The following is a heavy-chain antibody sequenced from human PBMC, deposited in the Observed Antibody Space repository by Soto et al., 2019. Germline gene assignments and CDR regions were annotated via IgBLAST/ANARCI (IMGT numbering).Heavy chain of an antibody. D-gene: IGHD4-17*01. CDR3: ARQDGDYYFDY. J-gene: IGHJ4*02. Sequence: SETLSLTCTVSGGSISSYYWSWIRQPPGKGLEWIGYIYYSGSTNYNPSLKSRVTLSVDTSKNQFSLKLSSVTAADTAVYYCARQDGDYYFDYWGQGTLVTVS. CDR2: IYYSGST. V-gene: IGHV4-59*08. CDR1: GGSISSYY.